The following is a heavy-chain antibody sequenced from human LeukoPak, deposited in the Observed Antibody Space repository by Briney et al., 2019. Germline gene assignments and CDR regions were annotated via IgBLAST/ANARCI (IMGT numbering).Heavy chain of an antibody. CDR2: IYYSGST. CDR3: ARVRNYYDYVWG. Sequence: SETLSLTCTVSGGSISSYYWSWIRQPPGKGLEWIGYIYYSGSTNYNPSLKSRVTISVDTSKNQFSLKLSSVTAADTAVYYCARVRNYYDYVWGWGQGTLVTVSS. CDR1: GGSISSYY. V-gene: IGHV4-59*01. D-gene: IGHD3-16*01. J-gene: IGHJ4*02.